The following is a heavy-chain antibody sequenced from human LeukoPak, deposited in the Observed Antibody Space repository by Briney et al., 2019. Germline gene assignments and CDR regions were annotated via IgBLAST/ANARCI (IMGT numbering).Heavy chain of an antibody. Sequence: GGSLRLSCAASGFTFSSYEMNWVRQAPGKGLEWVSYISSSGSTIYYADSVKGRFTISRDNAKNSLYLQMNSLRAEDTALYYCARDRVAVASYNFDYWGQGTPVTVSS. CDR1: GFTFSSYE. J-gene: IGHJ4*02. CDR3: ARDRVAVASYNFDY. CDR2: ISSSGSTI. D-gene: IGHD6-19*01. V-gene: IGHV3-48*03.